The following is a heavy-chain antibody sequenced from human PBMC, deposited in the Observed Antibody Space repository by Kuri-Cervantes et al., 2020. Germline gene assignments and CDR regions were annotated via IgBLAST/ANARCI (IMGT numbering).Heavy chain of an antibody. V-gene: IGHV1-24*01. Sequence: ASVKVSCKVSGYTLTELSMHWVRQAPGKGPEWMGGFDPEDGETIYAQKFQGRVTVTEDTSTDTAYMELSSLRPEDTAVYYCATGEGQDGSYYGYWGQGTLVTVSS. J-gene: IGHJ4*02. CDR2: FDPEDGET. D-gene: IGHD1-26*01. CDR3: ATGEGQDGSYYGY. CDR1: GYTLTELS.